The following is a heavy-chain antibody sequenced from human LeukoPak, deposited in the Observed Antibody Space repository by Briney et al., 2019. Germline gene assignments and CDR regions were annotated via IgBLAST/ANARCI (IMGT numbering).Heavy chain of an antibody. CDR1: GGSISSHY. Sequence: SSETLSLTCTVSGGSISSHYWSWIRQPPGKGLEWIGYIYYSGSTNYNPSLKSRVTISVDTSKNQFSLKLSSVTAADTAVYYCARAGSSSVDYWGQGTLVTVSS. CDR3: ARAGSSSVDY. J-gene: IGHJ4*02. CDR2: IYYSGST. V-gene: IGHV4-59*11. D-gene: IGHD6-6*01.